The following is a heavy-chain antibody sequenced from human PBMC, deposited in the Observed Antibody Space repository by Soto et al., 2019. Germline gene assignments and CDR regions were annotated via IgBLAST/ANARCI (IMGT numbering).Heavy chain of an antibody. J-gene: IGHJ4*02. Sequence: QITLKESGPTLVKPTQTLTLTCTFSGFSLSTSGVGVGWIRQPPGKALEWPALIYWDDDKRYSPSLKSRLTITKDTSKNQVVLTMTNMDPVDTATYYCAHRYCSGGSCYLDYWGQGTLVTVSS. CDR1: GFSLSTSGVG. CDR3: AHRYCSGGSCYLDY. CDR2: IYWDDDK. D-gene: IGHD2-15*01. V-gene: IGHV2-5*02.